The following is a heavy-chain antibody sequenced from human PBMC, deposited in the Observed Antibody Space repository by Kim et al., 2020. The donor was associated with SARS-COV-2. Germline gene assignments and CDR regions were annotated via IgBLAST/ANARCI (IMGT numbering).Heavy chain of an antibody. CDR1: GYTFTGYY. D-gene: IGHD3-22*01. V-gene: IGHV1-2*02. Sequence: ASVKVSCKASGYTFTGYYMHWVRQAPGQGLEWMGWINPNSGDTKYKPDLQGRVTMTTDTPISTAYMELSRLRSDDTAIYYCARRDSNGYSDYWGQGTLVTVSS. J-gene: IGHJ4*02. CDR3: ARRDSNGYSDY. CDR2: INPNSGDT.